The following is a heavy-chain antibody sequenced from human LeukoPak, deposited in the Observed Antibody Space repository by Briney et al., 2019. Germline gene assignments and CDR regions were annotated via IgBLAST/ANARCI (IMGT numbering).Heavy chain of an antibody. Sequence: PGGSLRLSCAASGFTFSSYSMNWVRQAPGKGLEWVSYISSSSSTIYYADSVKGRFTISRDNSKNMLYLQMNSLRVEDTAVYYCTRGQLWFDLWGQGTLVTVSS. D-gene: IGHD5-18*01. CDR2: ISSSSSTI. J-gene: IGHJ5*02. V-gene: IGHV3-48*01. CDR1: GFTFSSYS. CDR3: TRGQLWFDL.